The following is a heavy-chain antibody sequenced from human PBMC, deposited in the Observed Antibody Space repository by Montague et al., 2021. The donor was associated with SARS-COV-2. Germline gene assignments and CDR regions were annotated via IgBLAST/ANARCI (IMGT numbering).Heavy chain of an antibody. Sequence: CAISGDSVASNSPASKWHTPELPSRLECLCRPHYRYKWYNDYALSVKGRITINPDTSKNQFSLQLNSVTPEDTAVYHCAREQQWLGAVYYYYGMDVWGQGTTVTVSS. V-gene: IGHV6-1*01. CDR1: GDSVASNSPA. CDR2: PHYRYKWYN. CDR3: AREQQWLGAVYYYYGMDV. D-gene: IGHD6-19*01. J-gene: IGHJ6*02.